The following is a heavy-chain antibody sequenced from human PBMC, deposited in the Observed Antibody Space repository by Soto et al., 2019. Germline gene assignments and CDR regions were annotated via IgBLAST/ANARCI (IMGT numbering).Heavy chain of an antibody. V-gene: IGHV1-18*01. CDR3: XXGTYFDY. Sequence: QVQLVQSGAEVKKPGASVKVSCKASGYTLNTYGITWVRQAPGQGLEWMGWISANNDHTNYPQKLQGRVTMTTDTSTSTAYMELRSLTSDDTAVXXXXXGTYFDYWGQGTLVTVSS. CDR1: GYTLNTYG. CDR2: ISANNDHT. J-gene: IGHJ4*02.